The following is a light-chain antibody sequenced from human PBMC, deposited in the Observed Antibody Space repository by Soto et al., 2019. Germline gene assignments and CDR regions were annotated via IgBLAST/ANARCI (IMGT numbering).Light chain of an antibody. Sequence: QSVLTQPASVSGSPGQSITISCTGTSSDVGGYNYVSWYQQHPGKAPKLMIYEVSNRPSGVSNRFSGSKSGNTASLTISVLQAEDEADYYCSSYTTSRTLVFGTGTKLTVL. J-gene: IGLJ1*01. V-gene: IGLV2-14*01. CDR1: SSDVGGYNY. CDR3: SSYTTSRTLV. CDR2: EVS.